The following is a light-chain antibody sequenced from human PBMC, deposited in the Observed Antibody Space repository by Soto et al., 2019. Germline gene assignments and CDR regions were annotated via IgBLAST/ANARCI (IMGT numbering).Light chain of an antibody. V-gene: IGKV3-15*01. J-gene: IGKJ5*01. Sequence: EIVMTQSPAILSVSPGERATLSCRASQSVSSNLAWYQQKPGQTPRLLIYGASTRATGIPARFSGSGSGTEFTLTISSLQSEDFAVYYCQQYNKWPPITFGQGTRLEIK. CDR2: GAS. CDR1: QSVSSN. CDR3: QQYNKWPPIT.